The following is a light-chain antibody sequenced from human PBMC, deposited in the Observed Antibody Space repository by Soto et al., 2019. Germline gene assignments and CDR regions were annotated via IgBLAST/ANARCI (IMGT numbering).Light chain of an antibody. V-gene: IGLV1-40*01. CDR1: SSNIGAGYD. J-gene: IGLJ3*02. CDR3: QSYDSSLSFPLV. CDR2: GNS. Sequence: QAVVTQPPSVSGAPGQRVTISCTGSSSNIGAGYDVHWYQQLPGTAPKLLIYGNSNRPSGVPDRFSGSKSGTSASLAITGLQAEDEADYYCQSYDSSLSFPLVFGGGTKLTVL.